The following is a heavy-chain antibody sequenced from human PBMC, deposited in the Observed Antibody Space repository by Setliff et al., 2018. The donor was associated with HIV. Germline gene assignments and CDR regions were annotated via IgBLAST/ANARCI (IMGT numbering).Heavy chain of an antibody. Sequence: GASVKVSCKASGYTFTSYGISWVRQAPGQGLEWMGWISAYNGNTNYAQKLQDRLTITADESTSTAYMELRDLRPEDTAVYFCASPRSAGTYQGAFYYFLHVWGKGTTVTVSS. J-gene: IGHJ6*03. CDR1: GYTFTSYG. V-gene: IGHV1-18*01. CDR3: ASPRSAGTYQGAFYYFLHV. CDR2: ISAYNGNT. D-gene: IGHD1-26*01.